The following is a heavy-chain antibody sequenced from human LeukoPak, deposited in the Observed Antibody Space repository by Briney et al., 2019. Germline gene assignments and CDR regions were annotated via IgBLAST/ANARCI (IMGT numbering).Heavy chain of an antibody. CDR1: GFTFSSYA. J-gene: IGHJ6*02. CDR3: ARGRFGELSYYYYGMDV. Sequence: GGSLRLSCAASGFTFSSYAMHWVRQAPGKGLEWVAVISYDGSNKYYADSVKGRFTISRDNSKNTLYLQINSLRAEDTAVYYCARGRFGELSYYYYGMDVWGQGTTVTVSS. CDR2: ISYDGSNK. V-gene: IGHV3-30-3*01. D-gene: IGHD3-10*01.